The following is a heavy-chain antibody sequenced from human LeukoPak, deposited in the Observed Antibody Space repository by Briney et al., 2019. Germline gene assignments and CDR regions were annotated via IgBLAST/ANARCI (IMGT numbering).Heavy chain of an antibody. J-gene: IGHJ4*02. Sequence: GGSLRLSCAASGFTFSRYAMHWVRQAPGKGMEGVAIVWYDGSNENYVDSVKGRFTISRDNAKNSLYLQMNSLRAEDTAVYYCARVLFHSLAVFDYWGQGTLVTVSS. CDR2: VWYDGSNE. D-gene: IGHD2/OR15-2a*01. V-gene: IGHV3-33*01. CDR3: ARVLFHSLAVFDY. CDR1: GFTFSRYA.